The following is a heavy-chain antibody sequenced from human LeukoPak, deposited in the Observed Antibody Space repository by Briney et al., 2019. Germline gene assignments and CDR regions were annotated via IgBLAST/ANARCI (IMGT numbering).Heavy chain of an antibody. J-gene: IGHJ4*02. V-gene: IGHV3-9*01. Sequence: SVRLSCAASGFTFDDYAMHWVRQAPGKGLEWVSGISWNSGSIDYADSVKGRFTISRDNAKNSLYLQMNSLRAEDTALYYCAKGNSGSYHGGYFDYWGQGTLVTVS. D-gene: IGHD1-26*01. CDR2: ISWNSGSI. CDR3: AKGNSGSYHGGYFDY. CDR1: GFTFDDYA.